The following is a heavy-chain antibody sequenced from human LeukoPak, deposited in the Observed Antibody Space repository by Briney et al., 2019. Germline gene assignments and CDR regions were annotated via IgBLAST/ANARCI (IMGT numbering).Heavy chain of an antibody. CDR1: RSTFSGYS. J-gene: IGHJ4*02. CDR2: ISTGGSSI. Sequence: GGSLRLSCTASRSTFSGYSFNWVRRSPGRGLGWVSYISTGGSSIYYADSVRGRFTSSRDNAKSSLYLQMNSLRGDDTGVYYCARDRGADYGDFDYWGQGTLVTVSS. D-gene: IGHD3-10*01. V-gene: IGHV3-48*01. CDR3: ARDRGADYGDFDY.